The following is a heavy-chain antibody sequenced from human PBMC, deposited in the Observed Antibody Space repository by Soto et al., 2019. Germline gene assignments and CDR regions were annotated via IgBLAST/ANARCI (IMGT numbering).Heavy chain of an antibody. CDR1: GYTFTIYS. CDR2: INADNGNT. Sequence: ASVKVSCKASGYTFTIYSIHWVRQAPGQGLEWMGWINADNGNTKYSQKFQARVTSSRDTSATTVYMELGSLRSDDTAVYYCARDRGDYSPLDYWGQGTLVTVSS. D-gene: IGHD4-17*01. CDR3: ARDRGDYSPLDY. V-gene: IGHV1-3*01. J-gene: IGHJ4*02.